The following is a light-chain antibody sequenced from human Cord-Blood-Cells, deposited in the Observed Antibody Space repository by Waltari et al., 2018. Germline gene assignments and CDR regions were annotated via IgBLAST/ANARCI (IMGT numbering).Light chain of an antibody. Sequence: DIQMTQSPSTLSASVGDRVTITCRASQSISSWLAWYQQKPGNAPKLLIYDASSLERGVPSRFSGSGSGTEFTLTISSLQPDDFATYYCQQYNSYWTFGQGTKVEIK. CDR1: QSISSW. J-gene: IGKJ1*01. CDR2: DAS. V-gene: IGKV1-5*01. CDR3: QQYNSYWT.